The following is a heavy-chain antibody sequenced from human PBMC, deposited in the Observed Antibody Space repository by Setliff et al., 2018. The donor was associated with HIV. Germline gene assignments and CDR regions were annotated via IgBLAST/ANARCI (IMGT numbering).Heavy chain of an antibody. J-gene: IGHJ4*02. CDR1: GYTFTSYA. D-gene: IGHD3-10*01. Sequence: ASVKVSCKASGYTFTSYAMHWVRQAPGQRLEWMGWINTGNANTEYSQNFQGRVTITRDTSASTVYMDLSSLRSEDTAVYYCARGGYHGFGSYGDYWGQGTLVTVSS. CDR3: ARGGYHGFGSYGDY. CDR2: INTGNANT. V-gene: IGHV1-3*04.